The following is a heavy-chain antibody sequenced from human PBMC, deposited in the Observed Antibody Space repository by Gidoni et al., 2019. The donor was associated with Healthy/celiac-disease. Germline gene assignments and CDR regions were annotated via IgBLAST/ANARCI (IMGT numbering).Heavy chain of an antibody. J-gene: IGHJ5*02. CDR3: AGTTVVPAAIGDNWFDP. D-gene: IGHD2-2*01. CDR2: IYTSGST. V-gene: IGHV4-61*02. Sequence: QVQLQESGPGLVKPSQTLSLTCTVYGGSISSGSYYWSWIRQPAGKGLEWIGRIYTSGSTNYNPSLKSRVTISVDTSKNQFSLKLSSVTAADTAVYYCAGTTVVPAAIGDNWFDPWGQGTLVTVSS. CDR1: GGSISSGSYY.